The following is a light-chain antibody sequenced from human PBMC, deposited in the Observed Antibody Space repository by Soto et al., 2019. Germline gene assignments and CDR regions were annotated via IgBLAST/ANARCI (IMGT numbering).Light chain of an antibody. J-gene: IGKJ1*01. CDR3: QQYNSYSGT. Sequence: DIRMTQSPSTLSASVGDRVTITCRASQSISSWLAWYQQKPGKAPKLLIYDASSLESGVPSRFSGSGSGTEFPLTISSLQPDDFATYYCQQYNSYSGTFGQGTKVEIK. CDR1: QSISSW. V-gene: IGKV1-5*01. CDR2: DAS.